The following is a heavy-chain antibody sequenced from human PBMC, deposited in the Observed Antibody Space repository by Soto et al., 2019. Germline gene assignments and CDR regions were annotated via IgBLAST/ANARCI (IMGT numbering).Heavy chain of an antibody. CDR2: IYWDDDQ. CDR1: GFSLTTDGVG. V-gene: IGHV2-5*02. J-gene: IGHJ4*02. D-gene: IGHD3-10*01. Sequence: QITLKESGPTLVRPTQTLTLTCSFSGFSLTTDGVGVGWVRQPPGEALEGLALIYWDDDQRYSPSLKTRLTIPKDPSKNQVVLIMTNMDPVDTATYYCAHSRNLITEDAQVGDFDYWGQGTLVTVSS. CDR3: AHSRNLITEDAQVGDFDY.